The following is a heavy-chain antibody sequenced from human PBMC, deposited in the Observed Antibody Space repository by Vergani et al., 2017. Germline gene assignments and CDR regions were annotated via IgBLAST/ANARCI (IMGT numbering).Heavy chain of an antibody. CDR3: ARHTTYTDS. CDR1: EYSFGNYW. CDR2: NYPADSDT. Sequence: EVELVQSGPEMRKPGESLKISCKGSEYSFGNYWIGWVRQMPGKGLEWMGINYPADSDTRYSPSFQGQVTISADKSISTAFLQWDSLKASDTALYYCARHTTYTDSWGQGTLVTVSS. V-gene: IGHV5-51*06. D-gene: IGHD1-1*01. J-gene: IGHJ4*02.